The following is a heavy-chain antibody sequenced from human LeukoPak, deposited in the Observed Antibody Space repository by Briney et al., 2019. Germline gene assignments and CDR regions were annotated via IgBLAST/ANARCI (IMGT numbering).Heavy chain of an antibody. V-gene: IGHV3-74*01. J-gene: IGHJ6*03. CDR3: AKDQVDTAMVSDYYYMDV. CDR1: GFTFSSYW. D-gene: IGHD5-18*01. Sequence: GGSLRLSCAASGFTFSSYWMHWVRQAPGKGLVWVSRINIDGSSTSYADSVKGRFTISRDNAKNTLYLQMNSLRAEDTAVYYCAKDQVDTAMVSDYYYMDVWGKGTTVTVSS. CDR2: INIDGSST.